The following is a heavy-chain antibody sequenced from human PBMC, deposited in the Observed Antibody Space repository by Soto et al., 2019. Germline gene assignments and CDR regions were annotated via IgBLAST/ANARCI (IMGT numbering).Heavy chain of an antibody. J-gene: IGHJ4*02. V-gene: IGHV4-30-4*01. D-gene: IGHD4-17*01. CDR1: GDTTSSAAFF. CDR3: ARIRSTYGDYFDS. Sequence: QLHLQESGPGLVKPSQTLSLACTVSGDTTSSAAFFWSWLRQPPGEGLEWIGYVYFSGFTQSNPSLKSRLSMSVDTSKNQVSLNLSSVTAADTAVYYCARIRSTYGDYFDSWGQGTLVTVSS. CDR2: VYFSGFT.